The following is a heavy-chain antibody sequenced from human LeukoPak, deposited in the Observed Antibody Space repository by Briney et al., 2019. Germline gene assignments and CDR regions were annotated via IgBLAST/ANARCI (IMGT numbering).Heavy chain of an antibody. CDR3: ARKGREVVPVSD. J-gene: IGHJ4*02. V-gene: IGHV1-18*01. Sequence: ASVKVSCKVSGYSFTSYGISWVRQAPGPGLEWMGWISAYNGNTNYAQKLQGRVTMTTDTSMCMAYMELRSMSSDATAVYDCARKGREVVPVSDWGQGTLVSVPS. CDR2: ISAYNGNT. D-gene: IGHD3-16*02. CDR1: GYSFTSYG.